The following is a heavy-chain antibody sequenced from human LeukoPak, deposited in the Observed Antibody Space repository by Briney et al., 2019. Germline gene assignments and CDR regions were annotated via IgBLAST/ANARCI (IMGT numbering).Heavy chain of an antibody. V-gene: IGHV4-59*08. CDR2: IYYSGST. J-gene: IGHJ4*02. D-gene: IGHD1-1*01. Sequence: SETLSLTCTVSGGSISSYYWSWIRQPPGKGLEWIGYIYYSGSTNYNPSLKSRVTISVDTSKNQFSLKLSSVTAADTSVYYCARLPTSWSVVDYWGQGTLVTVSS. CDR3: ARLPTSWSVVDY. CDR1: GGSISSYY.